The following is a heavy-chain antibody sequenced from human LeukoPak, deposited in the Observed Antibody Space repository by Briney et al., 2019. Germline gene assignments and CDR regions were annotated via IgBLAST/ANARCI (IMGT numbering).Heavy chain of an antibody. D-gene: IGHD3-10*01. CDR1: GGSISSYY. Sequence: SETLSLTCTVSGGSISSYYWSWIRQPAGKGLEWIGRIYTSGSTNYNPSLKSRVTMSVDASKNQFSLKLSSVTAADTAVYSCASDTSEWFGELSGPDAFDIWGQGTMVTVSS. CDR3: ASDTSEWFGELSGPDAFDI. V-gene: IGHV4-4*07. CDR2: IYTSGST. J-gene: IGHJ3*02.